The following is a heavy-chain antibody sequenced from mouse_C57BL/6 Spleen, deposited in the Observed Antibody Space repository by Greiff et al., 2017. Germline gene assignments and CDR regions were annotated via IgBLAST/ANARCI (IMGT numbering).Heavy chain of an antibody. D-gene: IGHD1-1*01. V-gene: IGHV6-3*01. Sequence: EVKLVEPGGGLVQPGGSMKLSCVASGFTFSNYWMNWVRQTPEKGLGWVAQLRLKSDNYATQYAESVKGRFTISRDDSQRRVYLQMNNLVAEDTGIDYCTGDYGTLYCYGGQVTLVTVSA. CDR1: GFTFSNYW. CDR2: LRLKSDNYAT. J-gene: IGHJ3*01. CDR3: TGDYGTLYCY.